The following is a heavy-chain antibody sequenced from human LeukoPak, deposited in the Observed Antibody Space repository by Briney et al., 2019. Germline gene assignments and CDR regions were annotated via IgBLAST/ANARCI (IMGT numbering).Heavy chain of an antibody. J-gene: IGHJ5*02. Sequence: PSETLSLTCAVYGGSFSGYYWTWIRQPPGKGLEWIGEINQSGSTNYNPSLKSRVTISVDTSKNQFSLKLSSVTAADTAVYYCARGDFAMVRGVSRWFDPWGQGTLVTVSS. V-gene: IGHV4-34*01. CDR3: ARGDFAMVRGVSRWFDP. CDR2: INQSGST. D-gene: IGHD3-10*01. CDR1: GGSFSGYY.